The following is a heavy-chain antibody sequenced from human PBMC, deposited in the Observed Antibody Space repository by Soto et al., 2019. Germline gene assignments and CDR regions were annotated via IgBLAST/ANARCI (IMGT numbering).Heavy chain of an antibody. D-gene: IGHD2-15*01. J-gene: IGHJ3*02. CDR1: GYTFTSYY. CDR3: ARDREDIVVGVAATFRGHFDI. Sequence: ASVKVSCKASGYTFTSYYMHWVRQAPGQGLEWMGIINPSGGSTSYAQKFQGRVTMTRDTSTSTVYMELSSLRSEDTAVYYCARDREDIVVGVAATFRGHFDICGQERMVTV. CDR2: INPSGGST. V-gene: IGHV1-46*03.